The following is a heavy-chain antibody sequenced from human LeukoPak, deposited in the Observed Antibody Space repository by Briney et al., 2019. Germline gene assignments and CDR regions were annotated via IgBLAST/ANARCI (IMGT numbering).Heavy chain of an antibody. CDR2: ITSDGSDT. V-gene: IGHV3-74*01. CDR3: ALHPTLNY. CDR1: EFTFSSYW. J-gene: IGHJ4*02. Sequence: GGSLRLSCAASEFTFSSYWLHRVRQAPGKGLEWVSRITSDGSDTRYADSVKGRFTISRDNAKNTLYLQMSSLRAEDTAVYYCALHPTLNYWGQRTLVTVSS.